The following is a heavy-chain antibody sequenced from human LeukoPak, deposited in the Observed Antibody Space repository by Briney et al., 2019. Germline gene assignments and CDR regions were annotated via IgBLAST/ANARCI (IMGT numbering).Heavy chain of an antibody. J-gene: IGHJ6*03. Sequence: VKVSCKASGGTFSSYAINWVRQAPGQGLEWMGRIFPIFRTANYAQKFQGRVTITADESTSTAYMELSSLRSEDTAVYYCARVFGSYCSSTSCYGDYYYYYMDVWGKGTTVTVSS. CDR2: IFPIFRTA. CDR1: GGTFSSYA. V-gene: IGHV1-69*15. CDR3: ARVFGSYCSSTSCYGDYYYYYMDV. D-gene: IGHD2-2*01.